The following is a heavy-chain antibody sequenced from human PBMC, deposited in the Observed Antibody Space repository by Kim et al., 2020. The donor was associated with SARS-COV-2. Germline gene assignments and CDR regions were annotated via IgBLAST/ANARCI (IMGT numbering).Heavy chain of an antibody. J-gene: IGHJ6*02. D-gene: IGHD3-16*01. CDR2: ISYDGSNK. Sequence: GGSLRLSCAASGFTFSSYAMHWVRQAPGKGLEWVAVISYDGSNKYYADSVKGRFTISRDNSKNTLYLQMNSLRAEDTAVYYCARGGYGMDVWGQGTTVTV. CDR3: ARGGYGMDV. V-gene: IGHV3-30*04. CDR1: GFTFSSYA.